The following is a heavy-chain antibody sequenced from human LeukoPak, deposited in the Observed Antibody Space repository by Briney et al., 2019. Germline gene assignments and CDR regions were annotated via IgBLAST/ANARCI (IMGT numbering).Heavy chain of an antibody. Sequence: GGSLRLSCAASGFTFSDYYMSWIRQAPGKGLEWVSYISSSSSYTNYADSVKGRITISRDNAKNSLYLQMNSLRAEDTAVYYCARLRVDYGGNFFDLWGRGALVTVSS. CDR1: GFTFSDYY. CDR2: ISSSSSYT. J-gene: IGHJ2*01. CDR3: ARLRVDYGGNFFDL. V-gene: IGHV3-11*03. D-gene: IGHD4-23*01.